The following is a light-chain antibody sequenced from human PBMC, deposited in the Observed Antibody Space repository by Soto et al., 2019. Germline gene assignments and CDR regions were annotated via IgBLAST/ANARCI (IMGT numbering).Light chain of an antibody. Sequence: EIVMTQSPATLSVSPGERATLSCRASQSVSSNLAWYRQKPGQAPRLRIYGASTRATGIPARFSGSGSGTEFTLTISSLQSEDFAVYYCQQYNNWPWTFGQGTKVEIK. V-gene: IGKV3-15*01. CDR3: QQYNNWPWT. CDR2: GAS. J-gene: IGKJ1*01. CDR1: QSVSSN.